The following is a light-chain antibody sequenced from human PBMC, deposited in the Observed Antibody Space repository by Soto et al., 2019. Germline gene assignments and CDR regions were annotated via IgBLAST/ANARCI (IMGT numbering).Light chain of an antibody. CDR2: AAS. CDR3: QQYYSYPRT. CDR1: QGISSY. Sequence: AIRMTQSPSSLSASTGDRVTITCQSSQGISSYLAWYQQKPGKAPKLLIYAASTLQSGVPSRFSGSGSGSDFTLTISCLQSEDFATYYCQQYYSYPRTFGQGTLVDIK. V-gene: IGKV1-8*01. J-gene: IGKJ1*01.